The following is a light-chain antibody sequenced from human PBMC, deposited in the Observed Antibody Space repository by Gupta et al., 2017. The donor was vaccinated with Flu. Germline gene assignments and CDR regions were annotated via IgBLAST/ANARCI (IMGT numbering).Light chain of an antibody. Sequence: SSDVGGYNYVSWYQQHPGKAPKLMIYDVSNRPSGVSNRFSGSKSGNTASLTISGLQAEDEADYYCSSYTSSSTLYVVGTGTKVTVL. CDR2: DVS. V-gene: IGLV2-14*04. J-gene: IGLJ1*01. CDR3: SSYTSSSTLYV. CDR1: SSDVGGYNY.